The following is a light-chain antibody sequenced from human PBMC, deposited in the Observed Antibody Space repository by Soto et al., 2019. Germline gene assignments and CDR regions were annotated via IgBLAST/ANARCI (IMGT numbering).Light chain of an antibody. J-gene: IGLJ1*01. Sequence: QSVLTQPASGSGSPGRSIAISCTGTSSYVGGYNYVSWYQHHPGKAPKLMIYDVSNRPSGVSNRFSGSKSGNTASLTISGLQAEDEADYYCSSYTSSSTYVFGTGTKVTVL. CDR2: DVS. CDR3: SSYTSSSTYV. V-gene: IGLV2-14*03. CDR1: SSYVGGYNY.